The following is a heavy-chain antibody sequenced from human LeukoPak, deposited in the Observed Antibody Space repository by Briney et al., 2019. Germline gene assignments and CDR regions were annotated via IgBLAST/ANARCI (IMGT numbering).Heavy chain of an antibody. D-gene: IGHD4-17*01. CDR3: TRMTTGHDY. V-gene: IGHV4-34*01. CDR1: GVSFDDYY. Sequence: SETLSLTCGVSGVSFDDYYWSWVRQTPGKGLEWLGEINHSGYTNDSPSLKSRVTLSIDTSRKQFSLNLRSVTVAHAGIYYCTRMTTGHDYWGQGTLVAVSS. CDR2: INHSGYT. J-gene: IGHJ4*02.